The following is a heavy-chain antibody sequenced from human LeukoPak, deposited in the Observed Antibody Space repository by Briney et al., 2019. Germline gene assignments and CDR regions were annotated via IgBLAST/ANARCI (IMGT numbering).Heavy chain of an antibody. CDR1: RGSTSSYY. D-gene: IGHD3-9*01. J-gene: IGHJ4*02. CDR2: INHSGST. CDR3: AREGGLRYFDWLFDYFDY. V-gene: IGHV4-34*01. Sequence: SETLSLTCTVSRGSTSSYYWSWIRQPPGKGLEWIGEINHSGSTNYNPSLKSRVTISVDTSKNQFSLKLSSVTAADTAVYYCAREGGLRYFDWLFDYFDYWGQGTLVTVSS.